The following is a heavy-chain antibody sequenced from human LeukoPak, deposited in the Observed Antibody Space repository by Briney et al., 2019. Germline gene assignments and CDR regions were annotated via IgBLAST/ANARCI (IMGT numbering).Heavy chain of an antibody. CDR3: ARAVHDGAFDI. V-gene: IGHV4-59*01. CDR2: IYYSGST. Sequence: PSETLSLTCTVSGGSISSYYWSWIRQPPGKGLEWIGYIYYSGSTNYNPSLKSRVTISVDTSKNQFSLKPSSVTAADTAVYYCARAVHDGAFDIWGQGTMVTVSS. CDR1: GGSISSYY. D-gene: IGHD1-1*01. J-gene: IGHJ3*02.